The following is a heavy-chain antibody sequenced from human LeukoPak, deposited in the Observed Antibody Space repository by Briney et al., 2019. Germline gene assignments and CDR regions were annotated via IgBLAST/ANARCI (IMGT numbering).Heavy chain of an antibody. CDR3: ARGSETYYDFWSGSSFDY. D-gene: IGHD3-3*01. CDR2: INPYNSVR. CDR1: GYSFTAYY. J-gene: IGHJ4*02. Sequence: ASVKVSCKASGYSFTAYYIHWVRQAAGPGLDWMGWINPYNSVRKYVRKFQGRVTMTRDTSISRAYMELTRLRSDDTAVYYCARGSETYYDFWSGSSFDYWGQGTLVTVSS. V-gene: IGHV1-2*02.